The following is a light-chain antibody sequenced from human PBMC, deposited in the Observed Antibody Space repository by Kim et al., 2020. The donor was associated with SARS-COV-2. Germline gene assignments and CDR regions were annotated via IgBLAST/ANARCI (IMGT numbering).Light chain of an antibody. CDR2: DAS. J-gene: IGKJ1*01. V-gene: IGKV1-5*01. CDR1: QSLSSW. CDR3: QQYNSFRWT. Sequence: GYRVTISCRASQSLSSWLAWYQQKPGKAPNLLIYDASTLQTGVPSRFSGSGSGTEFTLTISSLQPDDFATYDCQQYNSFRWTFGQGTKVDIK.